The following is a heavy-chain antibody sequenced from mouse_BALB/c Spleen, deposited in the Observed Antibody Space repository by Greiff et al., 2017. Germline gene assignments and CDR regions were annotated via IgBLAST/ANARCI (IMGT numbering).Heavy chain of an antibody. CDR3: ARNYRYDEAMDY. V-gene: IGHV1-80*01. D-gene: IGHD2-14*01. CDR1: GYAFSSYW. J-gene: IGHJ4*01. Sequence: QVQLQQSGAELVRPGSSVKISCKASGYAFSSYWMNWVKQRPGQGLEWIGQIYPGDGDTNYNGKFKGKATLTADKSSSTAYMQLSSLTSEDSAVYFCARNYRYDEAMDYWGQGTSVTVSS. CDR2: IYPGDGDT.